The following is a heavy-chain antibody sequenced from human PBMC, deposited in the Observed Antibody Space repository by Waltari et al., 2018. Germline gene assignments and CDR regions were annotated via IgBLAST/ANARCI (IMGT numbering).Heavy chain of an antibody. Sequence: QVQLVQSGAEVKKPGASVKVSCKASGYAFNSYGLSWVRQAPGQGLEWMGWISAYNGNTNQPQKLQVRVTMTPDTSTSTAYMELRSLRSDDTAVYYCARVVPAANNHRQPIDYWGQGTLVTVSS. CDR3: ARVVPAANNHRQPIDY. CDR2: ISAYNGNT. J-gene: IGHJ4*02. CDR1: GYAFNSYG. V-gene: IGHV1-18*01. D-gene: IGHD2-2*01.